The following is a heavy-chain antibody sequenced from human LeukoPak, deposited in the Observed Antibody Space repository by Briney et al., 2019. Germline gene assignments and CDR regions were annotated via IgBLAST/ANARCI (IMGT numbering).Heavy chain of an antibody. CDR3: ARRLLGYCSGGSCYSGYFQH. CDR2: INHSGST. CDR1: GGSFSGYY. D-gene: IGHD2-15*01. V-gene: IGHV4-34*01. J-gene: IGHJ1*01. Sequence: SETLSLTCAVYGGSFSGYYWSWIRQPPGKGLEWIGEINHSGSTNSNPSLKSRVTVSVDTSKNLFSLKLSSVTAADTAVYYCARRLLGYCSGGSCYSGYFQHWGQGTLVTVSS.